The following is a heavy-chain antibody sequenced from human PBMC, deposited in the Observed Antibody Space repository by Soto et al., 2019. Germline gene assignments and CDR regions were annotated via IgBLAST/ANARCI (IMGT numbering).Heavy chain of an antibody. V-gene: IGHV1-18*01. J-gene: IGHJ4*02. CDR2: INTNKGNT. Sequence: ASVKVSCKTSGYTFTTFVISWVRQAPGQGLEWMGWINTNKGNTDYAQKFQGRVTMTTDTSTSTAYMELRSLRSDDTAVYYCATRSPAFDFWGQGTLVTVSS. CDR1: GYTFTTFV. CDR3: ATRSPAFDF.